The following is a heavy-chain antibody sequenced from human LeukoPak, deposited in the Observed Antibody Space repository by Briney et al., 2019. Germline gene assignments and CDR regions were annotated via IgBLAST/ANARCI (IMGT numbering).Heavy chain of an antibody. V-gene: IGHV3-33*01. CDR3: ARDYGSGSYYQPDY. CDR1: GFTFSSYG. CDR2: IWYDGSNK. J-gene: IGHJ4*02. D-gene: IGHD3-10*01. Sequence: PGGSLRLSCAASGFTFSSYGMHWVRQAPGKGLEWVAVIWYDGSNKYYADSVKGRFTISRDNSKNTPYLQMNSLRAEDTAVYYCARDYGSGSYYQPDYWGQGTLVTVSS.